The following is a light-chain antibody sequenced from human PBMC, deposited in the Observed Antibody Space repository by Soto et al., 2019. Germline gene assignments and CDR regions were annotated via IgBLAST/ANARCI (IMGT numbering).Light chain of an antibody. J-gene: IGKJ1*01. Sequence: EIVLTQSPGTLSLSPGERATLSCRASQSVSSSYLAWYQQKPGQAPRLLIYGASSRATGIPDRFSGSGSGTAFTLTISRLEPEDFAVYYWQHYGSSPPWTFGQGTKVEIK. V-gene: IGKV3-20*01. CDR3: QHYGSSPPWT. CDR1: QSVSSSY. CDR2: GAS.